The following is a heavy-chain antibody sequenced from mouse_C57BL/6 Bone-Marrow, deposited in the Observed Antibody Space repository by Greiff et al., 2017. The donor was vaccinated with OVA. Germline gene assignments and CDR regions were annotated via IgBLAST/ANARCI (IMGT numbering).Heavy chain of an antibody. D-gene: IGHD2-1*01. J-gene: IGHJ1*03. Sequence: VQLQQSGAELVKPGASVKLSCTASGFNIKDYYMHWVKQRPEQGLEWIGRIDPADGDTKSAPKFQGKATMTADTSSNTAYLKLSSLTSEDTAVYYCARSLYPGYFDVWGTGTTVTVSA. CDR2: IDPADGDT. V-gene: IGHV14-2*01. CDR1: GFNIKDYY. CDR3: ARSLYPGYFDV.